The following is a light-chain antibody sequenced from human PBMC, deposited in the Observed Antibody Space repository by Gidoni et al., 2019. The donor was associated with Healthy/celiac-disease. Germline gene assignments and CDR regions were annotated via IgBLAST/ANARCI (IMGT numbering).Light chain of an antibody. J-gene: IGKJ4*01. CDR1: QDISNY. Sequence: IQMTQSPSSLSASVGDRVTITCQASQDISNYLNWYQQKPGKAPKLLIYDASNLETGVPSRFSGSGSGTDFTFTISSLQPEDIATYYCQQYVIRGLTFGGGTKVEIK. V-gene: IGKV1-33*01. CDR3: QQYVIRGLT. CDR2: DAS.